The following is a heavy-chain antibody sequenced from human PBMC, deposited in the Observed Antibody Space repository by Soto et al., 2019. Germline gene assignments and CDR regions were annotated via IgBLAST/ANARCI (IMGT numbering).Heavy chain of an antibody. J-gene: IGHJ3*02. CDR1: GYTLTSFY. CDR2: IDPSGRRT. Sequence: ASVKVSCKASGYTLTSFYMHWVRQAPGQGLEWMGVIDPSGRRTRYAQRFQGRVTMTRDTSTSTAYMELSSLRSEDTAVYYCARGITMIAPAFFDIWGQGTMVTVSS. CDR3: ARGITMIAPAFFDI. V-gene: IGHV1-46*01. D-gene: IGHD3-22*01.